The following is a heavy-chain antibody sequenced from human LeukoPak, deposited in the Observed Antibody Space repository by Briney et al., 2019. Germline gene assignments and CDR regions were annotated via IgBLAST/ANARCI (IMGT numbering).Heavy chain of an antibody. D-gene: IGHD5-12*01. V-gene: IGHV1-8*01. CDR2: MNPNSGNT. CDR3: ARSYSGYDSGGYGY. J-gene: IGHJ4*02. CDR1: GYTFTSYD. Sequence: ASVKVSCKASGYTFTSYDINWVRQATGQGLEWMGWMNPNSGNTGCAQKFQGRVTMTRNTSISTAYMELSSLRSEDTAVYYCARSYSGYDSGGYGYWGQGTLITVSS.